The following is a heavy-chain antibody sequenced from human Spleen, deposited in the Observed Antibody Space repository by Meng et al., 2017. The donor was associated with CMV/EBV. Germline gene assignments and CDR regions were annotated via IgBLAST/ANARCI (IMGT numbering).Heavy chain of an antibody. CDR2: ISGSGGST. V-gene: IGHV3-23*01. CDR1: GFTFSNYA. D-gene: IGHD6-19*01. Sequence: GGSLRLSCAASGFTFSNYAMSWVRRPPGKGLEWVSAISGSGGSTYSADSVKGRFTISRDNSKNTLYLQMSSLRAEDTAVYYCAKDIKRWEAGTFDYWGQGTLVTVSP. J-gene: IGHJ4*02. CDR3: AKDIKRWEAGTFDY.